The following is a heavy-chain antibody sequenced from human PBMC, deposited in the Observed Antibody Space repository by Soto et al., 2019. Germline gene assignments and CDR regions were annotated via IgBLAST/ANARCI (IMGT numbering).Heavy chain of an antibody. Sequence: QVQLVESGGGVVQPGRSLRLSCAASGFTFSNFGMHWVRQAPGKGLEWVAVISYDGRNKYYADSVKGRFTISRDNSKNTLYLQRNSLRPEDTAVYSCARVWGWPPIVIDYWGQGPLVTVSS. CDR3: ARVWGWPPIVIDY. CDR1: GFTFSNFG. V-gene: IGHV3-30*03. J-gene: IGHJ4*02. D-gene: IGHD3-16*01. CDR2: ISYDGRNK.